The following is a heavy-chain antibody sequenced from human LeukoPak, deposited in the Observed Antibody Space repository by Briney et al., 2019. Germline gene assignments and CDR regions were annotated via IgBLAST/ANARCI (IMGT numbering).Heavy chain of an antibody. Sequence: GGSLRLSCAASGFTFSSSAMSWVRQAPGKGLEWVSSITDSGDGTYYADSVKGRFTISRDDSKNTLYLQMNSLRAEDTAVYYCAKDSPVATRWGQGTQVIVSS. D-gene: IGHD2-15*01. J-gene: IGHJ4*02. V-gene: IGHV3-23*01. CDR2: ITDSGDGT. CDR1: GFTFSSSA. CDR3: AKDSPVATR.